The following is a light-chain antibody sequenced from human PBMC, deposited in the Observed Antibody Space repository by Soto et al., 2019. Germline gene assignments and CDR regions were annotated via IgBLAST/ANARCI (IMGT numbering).Light chain of an antibody. Sequence: PGERATLSCRASQRVGSSYLAWYQQKPGQAPRLLMFGTSNRATGIPDRFSGSGSGTDFTLTINSLEPEDFAVYYCQQYGSSPRTFGQGTKVEV. CDR2: GTS. V-gene: IGKV3-20*01. CDR3: QQYGSSPRT. J-gene: IGKJ1*01. CDR1: QRVGSSY.